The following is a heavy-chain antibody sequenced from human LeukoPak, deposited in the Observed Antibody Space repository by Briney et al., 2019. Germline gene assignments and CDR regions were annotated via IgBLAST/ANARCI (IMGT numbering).Heavy chain of an antibody. V-gene: IGHV4-59*01. CDR2: IDDSGSS. J-gene: IGHJ4*02. D-gene: IGHD5-12*01. Sequence: SETLSLTCTVSGGSIHTYYWSWVRQSPGKGLEWIGYIDDSGSSNYNPDLGSRVTMSIDTSKKQFSLKLTSVTAAATAVYYCARAGHNGYEIDYWGQGTLLTVSS. CDR3: ARAGHNGYEIDY. CDR1: GGSIHTYY.